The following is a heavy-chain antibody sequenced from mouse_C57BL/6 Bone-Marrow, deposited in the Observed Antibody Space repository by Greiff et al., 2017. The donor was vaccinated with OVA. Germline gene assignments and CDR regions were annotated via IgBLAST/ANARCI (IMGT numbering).Heavy chain of an antibody. D-gene: IGHD3-2*02. CDR2: ISDGGSYT. CDR1: GFTFSSYA. J-gene: IGHJ4*01. V-gene: IGHV5-4*01. CDR3: ARDRGQLRLRNYAMDY. Sequence: EVKVVESGGGLVKPGGSLKLSCAASGFTFSSYAMSWVRQTPEKRLEWVATISDGGSYTYYPDNVKGRFTISRDNAKNNLYLQMSHLKSEDTAIYYCARDRGQLRLRNYAMDYWGQGTSVTVSS.